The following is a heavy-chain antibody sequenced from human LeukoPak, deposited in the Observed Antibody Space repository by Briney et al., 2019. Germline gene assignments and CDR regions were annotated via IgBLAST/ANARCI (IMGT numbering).Heavy chain of an antibody. CDR1: GESFSGYY. Sequence: SETLSLTCAVYGESFSGYYWSWIRQPPGKGLECIGEINHSGSTNYNPSLKSRVTISVDTSKNQFSLKLSSVTAADTAVYYCARGWIMITFGGVIAPLLDYWGQGTLVTVSS. J-gene: IGHJ4*02. D-gene: IGHD3-16*02. CDR2: INHSGST. V-gene: IGHV4-34*01. CDR3: ARGWIMITFGGVIAPLLDY.